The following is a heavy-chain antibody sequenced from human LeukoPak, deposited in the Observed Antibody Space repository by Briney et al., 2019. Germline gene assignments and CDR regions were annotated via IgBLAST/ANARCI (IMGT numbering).Heavy chain of an antibody. V-gene: IGHV3-64*01. CDR2: ISSNGGST. J-gene: IGHJ4*02. Sequence: GGSLRLSCAASGFTFSSYAMHWVRQAPGKGLEYVSAISSNGGSTYYANSVKGRFTISRDNSKNTLYLQMGSLRAEDMAVYYCARAAYCGGDCYYLIDYWGQGTLVTVSS. CDR3: ARAAYCGGDCYYLIDY. CDR1: GFTFSSYA. D-gene: IGHD2-21*02.